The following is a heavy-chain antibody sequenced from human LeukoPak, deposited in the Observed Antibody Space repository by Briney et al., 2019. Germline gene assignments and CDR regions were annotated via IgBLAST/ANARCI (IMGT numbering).Heavy chain of an antibody. D-gene: IGHD6-13*01. V-gene: IGHV3-30*02. CDR2: IRYDGSNK. Sequence: GRSLRLSCAASGFTFSSYGMHWVRQAPGKGLEWVAFIRYDGSNKYYADSVKGRFTISRDNSKNTLYLQMNSLRAEDTAVYYCAKLPYSSSWYDALDYWGQGTLVTVSS. CDR1: GFTFSSYG. J-gene: IGHJ4*02. CDR3: AKLPYSSSWYDALDY.